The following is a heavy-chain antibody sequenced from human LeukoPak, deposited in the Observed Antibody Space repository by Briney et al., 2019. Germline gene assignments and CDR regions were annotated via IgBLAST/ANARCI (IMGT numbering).Heavy chain of an antibody. CDR3: AKDIRRGTMYYYYYGMDA. CDR2: IGASGITT. CDR1: GFTFSSYA. D-gene: IGHD4/OR15-4a*01. Sequence: GGSLRLSCAASGFTFSSYAMSWVRQAPGKGLEWVSGIGASGITTYDADSGKGRFTISRDNSKNTLHLQMNSLRAEDTAVYYCAKDIRRGTMYYYYYGMDAWGQGTTVTVSS. V-gene: IGHV3-23*01. J-gene: IGHJ6*02.